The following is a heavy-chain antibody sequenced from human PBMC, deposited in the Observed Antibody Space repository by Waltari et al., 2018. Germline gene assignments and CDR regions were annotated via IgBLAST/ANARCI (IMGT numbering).Heavy chain of an antibody. CDR1: GFTFSNYD. CDR2: ISGSGGST. D-gene: IGHD5-12*01. V-gene: IGHV3-23*01. J-gene: IGHJ4*02. Sequence: EVQLLDSGGGLVQPGGSLRLSCAAYGFTFSNYDMSWVRKAPGKGLEWVSTISGSGGSTYYADSVKGRFTISRDNSKNTLFLQMNSLRAEDTAVYYCAKSPGPGRGYLGAYWGQGTLVTVSS. CDR3: AKSPGPGRGYLGAY.